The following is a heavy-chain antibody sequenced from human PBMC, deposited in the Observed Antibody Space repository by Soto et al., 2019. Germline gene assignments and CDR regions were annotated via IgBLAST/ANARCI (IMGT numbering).Heavy chain of an antibody. CDR3: AKSHCGGDCYDTFDY. Sequence: QVQLVESGGGVVQPGRSLRLSCAASGFTFSSYGMHWVRQAPGKGLEWVAVISYDGSNKNYADSVKGRFTISRDNSKNTLYLQMNGLRAEDTAVYYCAKSHCGGDCYDTFDYWGQGPLVTVSS. J-gene: IGHJ4*02. CDR1: GFTFSSYG. V-gene: IGHV3-30*18. D-gene: IGHD2-21*02. CDR2: ISYDGSNK.